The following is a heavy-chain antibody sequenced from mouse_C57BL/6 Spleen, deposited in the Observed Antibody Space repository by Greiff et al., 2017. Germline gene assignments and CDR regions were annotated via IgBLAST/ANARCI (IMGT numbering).Heavy chain of an antibody. CDR2: IDPENGDT. Sequence: VQLQQSGAELVRPGASVKLSCTASGFNIKDDYMHWVKQRPEQGLEWIGWIDPENGDTEYASKFQGKATITADTSSNTAYLQLSSLTSEDTAVYYWTTWLLRDGAMDYWGQGTSVTVSS. V-gene: IGHV14-4*01. D-gene: IGHD2-3*01. J-gene: IGHJ4*01. CDR3: TTWLLRDGAMDY. CDR1: GFNIKDDY.